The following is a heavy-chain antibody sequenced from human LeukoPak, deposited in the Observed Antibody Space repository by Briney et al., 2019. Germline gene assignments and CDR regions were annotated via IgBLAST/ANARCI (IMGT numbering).Heavy chain of an antibody. CDR3: AKDLLYYFDY. J-gene: IGHJ4*02. CDR2: IGYDGSNK. V-gene: IGHV3-30*02. CDR1: GFTFSNYG. Sequence: EPGGSLRLSCAASGFTFSNYGVHWVRQAPGKGLERVSFIGYDGSNKYYADSVKGRFTISRDNSENTLYLQMNSLRPEDTAVYYCAKDLLYYFDYWGQGTLVTVSS.